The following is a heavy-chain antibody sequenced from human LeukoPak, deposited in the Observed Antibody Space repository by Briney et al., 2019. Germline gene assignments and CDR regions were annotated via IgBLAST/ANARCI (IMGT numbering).Heavy chain of an antibody. CDR1: GFTFSSYA. CDR2: ISGSGGST. V-gene: IGHV3-23*01. J-gene: IGHJ4*02. Sequence: PGGSLRLSCAASGFTFSSYAMSWVRQAPGKGLEWVSAISGSGGSTYYADSVKGRFTISRDNSKNTLYLQMNSLRAEDTAVYYCAKDSSKSIAARTLFDYWGQGTLVTVSS. CDR3: AKDSSKSIAARTLFDY. D-gene: IGHD6-13*01.